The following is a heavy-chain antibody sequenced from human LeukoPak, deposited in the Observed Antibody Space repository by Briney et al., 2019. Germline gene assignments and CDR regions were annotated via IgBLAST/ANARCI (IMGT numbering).Heavy chain of an antibody. CDR2: IIPIFGTA. V-gene: IGHV1-69*13. CDR1: GGTFSSYA. J-gene: IGHJ4*02. CDR3: AMHPGYSYGTLDY. Sequence: ASVKVSCKASGGTFSSYAISWVRQAPGQGLEWMGGIIPIFGTANYAQEFQGRVTITADESTSTAYMELSSLRSEDTAVYYCAMHPGYSYGTLDYWGQGTLVTVSS. D-gene: IGHD5-18*01.